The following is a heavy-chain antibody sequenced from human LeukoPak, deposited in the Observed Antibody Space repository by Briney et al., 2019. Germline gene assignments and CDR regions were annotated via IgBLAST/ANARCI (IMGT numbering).Heavy chain of an antibody. J-gene: IGHJ4*02. Sequence: GASVKVSCKTSGYNFASYTMHWLRQAPGQSPEWLRSINGDNGNTKYSEKFQGRVTFTRDTSARSAYMELSRLRSEDTAVYYCARSSSGTYHYWGQGTLVTVPS. V-gene: IGHV1-3*01. CDR3: ARSSSGTYHY. CDR2: INGDNGNT. CDR1: GYNFASYT. D-gene: IGHD3-10*01.